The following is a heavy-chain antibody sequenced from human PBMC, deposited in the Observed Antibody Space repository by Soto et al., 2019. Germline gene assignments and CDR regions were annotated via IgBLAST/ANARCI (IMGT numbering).Heavy chain of an antibody. J-gene: IGHJ4*02. D-gene: IGHD3-10*01. CDR1: GFTFSSYA. CDR3: AKAGGSGSGSYRDYFDY. Sequence: EVHLLESGGGLVQPGGSLRLSCAASGFTFSSYAMNWVCQAPGKGLEWVSGISGTGGSTYYADCVKGRFTISRDNSKNTLYLQMNSLRAEDTAVYFCAKAGGSGSGSYRDYFDYWGQGTLVTVSS. CDR2: ISGTGGST. V-gene: IGHV3-23*01.